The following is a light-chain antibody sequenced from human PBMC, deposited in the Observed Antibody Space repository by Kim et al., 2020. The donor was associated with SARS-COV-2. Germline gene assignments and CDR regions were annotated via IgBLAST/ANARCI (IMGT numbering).Light chain of an antibody. CDR3: QQYGSSPYT. Sequence: LSPGERAALACVASQSVSSSYVAWYQQKPGQAPRLLIYGASSRATGIPDRFSGSGSGTDFTLTISRLEPEDFAVYYCQQYGSSPYTFGQGTKLEI. CDR2: GAS. J-gene: IGKJ2*01. CDR1: QSVSSSY. V-gene: IGKV3-20*01.